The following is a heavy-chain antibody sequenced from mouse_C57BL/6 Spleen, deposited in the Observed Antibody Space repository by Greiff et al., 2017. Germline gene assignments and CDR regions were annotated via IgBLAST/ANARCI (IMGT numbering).Heavy chain of an antibody. CDR1: GFTFSDYG. J-gene: IGHJ1*03. V-gene: IGHV5-17*01. Sequence: EVKLVESGGGLVKPGGSLKLSCAASGFTFSDYGMHWVRQAPEKGLEWVAYISSGSSTIYYADTVKGRFTISRDNAKHTLFLQMTSLRSEDTAMYYWARRGYDGYFDVWGTGTTVTVSS. D-gene: IGHD2-2*01. CDR2: ISSGSSTI. CDR3: ARRGYDGYFDV.